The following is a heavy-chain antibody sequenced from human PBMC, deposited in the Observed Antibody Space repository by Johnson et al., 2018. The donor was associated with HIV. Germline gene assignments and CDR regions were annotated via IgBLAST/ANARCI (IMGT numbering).Heavy chain of an antibody. CDR3: ARDSTPWGGDYVGYAFDL. Sequence: VQLVESGGGLVQPGGSLRLSCAASGFTVSSNYMSWVRQAPGKGLEWVSIIYSGGSTFYADSVKARFTISRDSSKNTLYLQMNSLRAEDTAVYFCARDSTPWGGDYVGYAFDLWGQGTMVTVSS. D-gene: IGHD4-17*01. J-gene: IGHJ3*01. CDR2: IYSGGST. V-gene: IGHV3-66*01. CDR1: GFTVSSNY.